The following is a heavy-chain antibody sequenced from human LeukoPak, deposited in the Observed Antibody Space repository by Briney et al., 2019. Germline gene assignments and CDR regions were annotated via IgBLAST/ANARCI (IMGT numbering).Heavy chain of an antibody. J-gene: IGHJ6*02. CDR2: INWNGGGT. CDR3: AKHLTATNTYIFFGLDV. CDR1: GFSFKDYG. D-gene: IGHD1-26*01. Sequence: GGSLRLSRAATGFSFKDYGMHWVRQPPGKGLEWVSAINWNGGGTDYADSVKGRFTIPRDNAKNSLYLQLSSLRPEDTALYYCAKHLTATNTYIFFGLDVWGQGTSVTVSS. V-gene: IGHV3-9*01.